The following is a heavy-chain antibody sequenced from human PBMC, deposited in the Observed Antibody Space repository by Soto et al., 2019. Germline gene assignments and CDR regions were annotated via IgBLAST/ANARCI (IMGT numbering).Heavy chain of an antibody. Sequence: SVKVSCKASGGTFSSYAISWVRQAPGQGLEWMGGIIPIFGTANYAQKFQGRVTINADESTSTAYMELSSLRSEDTAVYYCARRGHFWSGYYRVVYYGMDVWGQGTTVTVS. CDR3: ARRGHFWSGYYRVVYYGMDV. CDR2: IIPIFGTA. D-gene: IGHD3-3*02. J-gene: IGHJ6*02. CDR1: GGTFSSYA. V-gene: IGHV1-69*13.